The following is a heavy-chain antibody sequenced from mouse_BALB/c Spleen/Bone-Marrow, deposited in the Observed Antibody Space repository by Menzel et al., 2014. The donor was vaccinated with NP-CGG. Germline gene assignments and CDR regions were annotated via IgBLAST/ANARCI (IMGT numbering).Heavy chain of an antibody. Sequence: VKLQESGAELVRPGSSVKISCKASGYAFSSCWMNWVKQRPGQGLEWIGQIYPGDGDTNYNGKFKGKATLTADKSSSTAYMQLSSLTSEDSAVYFCARGDGNYPFYAMDYWGQGTSVTVSS. D-gene: IGHD2-1*01. V-gene: IGHV1-80*01. CDR3: ARGDGNYPFYAMDY. J-gene: IGHJ4*01. CDR2: IYPGDGDT. CDR1: GYAFSSCW.